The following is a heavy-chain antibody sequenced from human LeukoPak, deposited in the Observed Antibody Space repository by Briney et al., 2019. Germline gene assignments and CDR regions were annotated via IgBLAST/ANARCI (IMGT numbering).Heavy chain of an antibody. V-gene: IGHV3-30-3*01. J-gene: IGHJ6*02. D-gene: IGHD3-10*01. Sequence: GGSLRLSCAAPGFTFNSYTMHWVRQAPGKGLEWVAVMSSDGNKKFYAEYVKGRFSISRDNSENTLYLEMNSLRGEDTAVYYCARGDYDLSGSYHYGMDVWGQGTTVTVSS. CDR3: ARGDYDLSGSYHYGMDV. CDR2: MSSDGNKK. CDR1: GFTFNSYT.